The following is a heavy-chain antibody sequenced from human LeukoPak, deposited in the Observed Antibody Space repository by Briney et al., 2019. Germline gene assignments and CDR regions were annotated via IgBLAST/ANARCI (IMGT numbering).Heavy chain of an antibody. V-gene: IGHV4-59*01. D-gene: IGHD6-13*01. J-gene: IGHJ3*02. Sequence: SETLSLTCTVSGGSISNYYWSWIRQSPGKGLEWIGDIYYSGSTNYNPSLKSRVTISVDTSKNQFSLKLSSVTAADTAVYYCAREKNRAAPGYAFDIWGQGTMVTVSS. CDR3: AREKNRAAPGYAFDI. CDR1: GGSISNYY. CDR2: IYYSGST.